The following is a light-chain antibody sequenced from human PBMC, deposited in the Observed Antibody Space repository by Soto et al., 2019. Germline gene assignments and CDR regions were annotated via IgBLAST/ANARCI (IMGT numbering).Light chain of an antibody. CDR3: TSYTSISTLHVV. CDR2: ELS. CDR1: SSDVGAYNY. J-gene: IGLJ2*01. Sequence: QSALTQPASVSGSPGQSITFSCTGTSSDVGAYNYVSWYQQHPGKAPKLIIFELSNRPSGVSNRFSGSKSGNTASLTISGLQAEDEADYYCTSYTSISTLHVVFGGGTKLTVL. V-gene: IGLV2-14*01.